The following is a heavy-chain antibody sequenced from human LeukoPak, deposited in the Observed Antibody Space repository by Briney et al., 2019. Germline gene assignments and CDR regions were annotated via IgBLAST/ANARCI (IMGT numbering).Heavy chain of an antibody. CDR2: ISSNGSTI. J-gene: IGHJ4*02. D-gene: IGHD3-10*01. Sequence: GGSLRHSFAASGFTFSSYEMNWVRQAPGKGLEWVSYISSNGSTIYYADAVKGRFHISRDNAKNSLYLQMNSLRHDDTAVYYCARAGVLLWFGELNYYFDYWGQGTLVTVSS. CDR1: GFTFSSYE. CDR3: ARAGVLLWFGELNYYFDY. V-gene: IGHV3-48*03.